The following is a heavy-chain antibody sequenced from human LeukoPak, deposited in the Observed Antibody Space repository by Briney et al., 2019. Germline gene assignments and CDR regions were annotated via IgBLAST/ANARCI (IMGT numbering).Heavy chain of an antibody. D-gene: IGHD4-17*01. J-gene: IGHJ4*02. V-gene: IGHV1-2*02. CDR3: ARERGYGDRRGRFDY. CDR2: INPNSGGT. CDR1: GYTFTGYY. Sequence: GASVKVSCKASGYTFTGYYMHWVRQAPGQGLEWMGWINPNSGGTNYAQKFQGRVIMTRDTSISTAYMELSRLRSDDTAVYYCARERGYGDRRGRFDYWGQGTLVTVSS.